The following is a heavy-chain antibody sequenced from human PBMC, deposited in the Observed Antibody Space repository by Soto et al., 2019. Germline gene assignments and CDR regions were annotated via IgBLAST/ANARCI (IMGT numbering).Heavy chain of an antibody. J-gene: IGHJ5*02. CDR3: ARLARSSSGCHLDT. D-gene: IGHD6-19*01. Sequence: PGDALKISCKCSGYTFTCYCVALVREMPGRGPEWMGSIDPLDSDTRYSPSFKGQVTISVDKSTTTAHLQWRSLKASDTAIYYCARLARSSSGCHLDTWGQGTRVTVSS. CDR1: GYTFTCYC. V-gene: IGHV5-51*01. CDR2: IDPLDSDT.